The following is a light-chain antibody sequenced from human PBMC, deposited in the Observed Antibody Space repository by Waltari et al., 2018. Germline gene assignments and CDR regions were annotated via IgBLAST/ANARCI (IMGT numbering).Light chain of an antibody. Sequence: DIQMTQSPSSLSASIGDTVTITCQASQGIGNNLNWYQQKQGNGPKLLIYRASTLQSGIPSRFSGSGSGTDFSLTITSLQAEDFATYYCQQGYSYPITFGPVTKLD. CDR3: QQGYSYPIT. V-gene: IGKV1-9*01. CDR2: RAS. CDR1: QGIGNN. J-gene: IGKJ3*01.